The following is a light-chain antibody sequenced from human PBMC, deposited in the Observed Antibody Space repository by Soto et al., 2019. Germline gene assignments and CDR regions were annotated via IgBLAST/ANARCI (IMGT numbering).Light chain of an antibody. CDR1: QGISTF. CDR2: AAA. J-gene: IGKJ5*01. V-gene: IGKV1-39*01. Sequence: DVEMTQCPSVLYASIVHKAIITCRVRQGISTFFKWYQEKPGKTPNLLVYAAAGLQSGVPSRFSCSGSGTDFTLTISTLQSEDFATYNCQQHHRTPITLGQGTRLE. CDR3: QQHHRTPIT.